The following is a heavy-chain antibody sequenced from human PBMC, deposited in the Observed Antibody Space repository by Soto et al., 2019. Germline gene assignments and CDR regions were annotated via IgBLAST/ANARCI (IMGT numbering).Heavy chain of an antibody. CDR3: ARDLKEYYGSGSTYYYGMDV. CDR1: GFTFSSYS. J-gene: IGHJ6*02. V-gene: IGHV3-21*01. Sequence: PGGSLRLSCAASGFTFSSYSMSWVRQAPGKGLEWVSSISSSSSYIYYADSVKGRFTISRDNAKNSLYLQMNSLRAEDTAVYYCARDLKEYYGSGSTYYYGMDVWGQGTTVTVSS. D-gene: IGHD3-10*01. CDR2: ISSSSSYI.